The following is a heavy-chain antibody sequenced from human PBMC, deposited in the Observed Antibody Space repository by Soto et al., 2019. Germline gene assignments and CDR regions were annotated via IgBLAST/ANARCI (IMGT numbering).Heavy chain of an antibody. CDR1: GFTFSSYA. CDR3: AKNYFFDS. V-gene: IGHV3-23*01. CDR2: IGVSSDA. J-gene: IGHJ4*02. Sequence: GGSLRLSCAASGFTFSSYAMSWARQAPGKGLEWVSSIGVSSDAYYADSVKGRFTISRDNSRNTLYLQMNSLRAEDTTLYYCAKNYFFDSWGQGTLVTVSS.